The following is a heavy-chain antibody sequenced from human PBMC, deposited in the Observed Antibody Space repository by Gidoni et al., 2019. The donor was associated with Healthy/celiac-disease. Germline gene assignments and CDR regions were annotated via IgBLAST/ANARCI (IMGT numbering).Heavy chain of an antibody. V-gene: IGHV3-49*05. CDR3: TRAFTIFGVVTTFDY. Sequence: EVQLVESGGCLVKQGRSLRLSCTASGLTFGVYAMSWFRQAPGKGLEWVGFIRSKAYGGTTEYAASVKGRFTISRDDSKSIAYLQMNSLKTEDTAVYYCTRAFTIFGVVTTFDYWGQGTLVTVSS. J-gene: IGHJ4*02. D-gene: IGHD3-3*01. CDR2: IRSKAYGGTT. CDR1: GLTFGVYA.